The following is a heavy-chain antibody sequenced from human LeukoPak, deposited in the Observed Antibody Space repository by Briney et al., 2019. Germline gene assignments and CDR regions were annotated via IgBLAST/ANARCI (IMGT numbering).Heavy chain of an antibody. V-gene: IGHV3-66*01. CDR2: IYSGGST. J-gene: IGHJ3*02. CDR3: AKNWYNWIYVGAFDI. D-gene: IGHD1-7*01. Sequence: GGSLRLSCAASGFTVSGNYMSWVRQAPGKGLEWVSVIYSGGSTYYADSVKGRFTISRDNSNNTLYLQMNSLRAEDTAVYYCAKNWYNWIYVGAFDIWGQGTMVTVSS. CDR1: GFTVSGNY.